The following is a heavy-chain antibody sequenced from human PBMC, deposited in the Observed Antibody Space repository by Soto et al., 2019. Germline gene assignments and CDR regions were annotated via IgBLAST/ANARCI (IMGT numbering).Heavy chain of an antibody. J-gene: IGHJ5*02. Sequence: PSETLSLTCTVSGGSVSSGSYYWSWIRQPPGKGLEWIGYIYYSGSTNYNPSLKSRVTISVDTSKNQFSLKLSSVTAADTAVYYCARETYCRGGRCKNWFDPWGPGTLVTVSS. D-gene: IGHD2-15*01. CDR1: GGSVSSGSYY. V-gene: IGHV4-61*01. CDR3: ARETYCRGGRCKNWFDP. CDR2: IYYSGST.